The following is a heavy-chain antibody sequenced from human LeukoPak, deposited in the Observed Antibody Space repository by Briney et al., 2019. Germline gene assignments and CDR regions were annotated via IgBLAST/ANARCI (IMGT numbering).Heavy chain of an antibody. CDR1: GFIVGTNY. Sequence: GGSLRLSCAASGFIVGTNYMNWVRQAPGKGLEWVSMIYPNGNTFYTNSVKGRFTISRDNSKNTLDLQMSSLRAEDTAVYYCARRGHGYGSPFDYWGQGTLVTVSS. CDR2: IYPNGNT. J-gene: IGHJ4*02. D-gene: IGHD5-18*01. CDR3: ARRGHGYGSPFDY. V-gene: IGHV3-66*04.